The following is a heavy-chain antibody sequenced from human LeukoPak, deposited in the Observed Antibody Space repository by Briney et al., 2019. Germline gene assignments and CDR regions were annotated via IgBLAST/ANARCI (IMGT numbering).Heavy chain of an antibody. Sequence: GGSLTLSCAASGFTFSSYGMHWVRHAPGEGREWGAVISYDGSNKYYADYVKGRFTISRDNSKYTLYLQMSSLRAEDTAVYYCAKDLGYYGSGSYPIDYWGQGTLVTVSS. J-gene: IGHJ4*02. CDR2: ISYDGSNK. CDR1: GFTFSSYG. V-gene: IGHV3-30*18. D-gene: IGHD3-10*01. CDR3: AKDLGYYGSGSYPIDY.